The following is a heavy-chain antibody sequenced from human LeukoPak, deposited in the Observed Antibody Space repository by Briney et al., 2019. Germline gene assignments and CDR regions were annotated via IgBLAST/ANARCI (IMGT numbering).Heavy chain of an antibody. Sequence: SETLSLTCTVSGGSISSGDYYWSWIRQPPGKGLEWIGYIYYSGSTYYNPSLKSRVTISVDTSKNQFSLKLSSVTAADTAVYYCASRLGYCSSTSCYTGIRDYWGQGTLVTVSS. D-gene: IGHD2-2*02. CDR2: IYYSGST. CDR1: GGSISSGDYY. J-gene: IGHJ4*02. V-gene: IGHV4-30-4*01. CDR3: ASRLGYCSSTSCYTGIRDY.